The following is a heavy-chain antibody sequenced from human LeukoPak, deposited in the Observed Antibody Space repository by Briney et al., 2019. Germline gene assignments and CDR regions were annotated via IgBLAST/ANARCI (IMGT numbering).Heavy chain of an antibody. V-gene: IGHV3-30-3*01. CDR3: ARGASGSGSYY. CDR1: GFSFSNVW. Sequence: GGSLRLSCAASGFSFSNVWMRWVRQAPGKGLEWVAVISYDGSNKYYADSVKGRFTISRDNSKNTLYLQMNSLRAEDTAVYYCARGASGSGSYYWGQGTLVTVSS. J-gene: IGHJ4*02. CDR2: ISYDGSNK. D-gene: IGHD3-10*01.